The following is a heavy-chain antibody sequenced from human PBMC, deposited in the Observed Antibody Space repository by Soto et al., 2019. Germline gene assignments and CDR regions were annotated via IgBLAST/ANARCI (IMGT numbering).Heavy chain of an antibody. CDR1: GFTFSSYA. CDR2: ISYDGSNK. Sequence: GSLSLSCAASGFTFSSYAMHWVRQAPGKGLEWLAVISYDGSNKYYADSVKGRFTISRDNSKNTLDLQMNNLRDEDTAVYYCARDDDNDANALDYWGPGTLVTVYS. CDR3: ARDDDNDANALDY. V-gene: IGHV3-30-3*01. J-gene: IGHJ4*02.